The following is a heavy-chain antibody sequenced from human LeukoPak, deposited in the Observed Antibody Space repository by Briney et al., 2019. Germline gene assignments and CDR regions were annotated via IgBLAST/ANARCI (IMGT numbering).Heavy chain of an antibody. CDR3: ARVQTTVTTLDY. Sequence: PGGSLRLSCAASGFTFSSYEMNWVRQAPGKGLEWVSYISSSGSTRYYADSVKGRFTISRDNAKNSLYLQVNSLRAEDTAVYYCARVQTTVTTLDYWGQGTLVTVSS. D-gene: IGHD4-17*01. CDR1: GFTFSSYE. CDR2: ISSSGSTR. V-gene: IGHV3-48*03. J-gene: IGHJ4*02.